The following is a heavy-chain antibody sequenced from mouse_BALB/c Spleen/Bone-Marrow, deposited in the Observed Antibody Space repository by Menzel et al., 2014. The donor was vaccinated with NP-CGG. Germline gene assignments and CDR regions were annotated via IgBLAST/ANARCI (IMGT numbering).Heavy chain of an antibody. J-gene: IGHJ2*01. D-gene: IGHD1-1*01. Sequence: EVKVVESGGGLVQPGGSLRLSCATSGFTFTDYYMSWVRQPPGKALEWLAFIRNKANGYTTEYSASVKGRFTISRDNSQSILYLQMNTLRAEDSATYYCARDMGLLRFDYWGHGTTLTVSS. CDR2: IRNKANGYTT. CDR1: GFTFTDYY. CDR3: ARDMGLLRFDY. V-gene: IGHV7-3*02.